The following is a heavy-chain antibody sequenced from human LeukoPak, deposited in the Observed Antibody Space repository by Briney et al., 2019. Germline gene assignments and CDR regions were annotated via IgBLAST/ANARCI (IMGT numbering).Heavy chain of an antibody. CDR2: IYTSGST. CDR1: GGSISSYY. D-gene: IGHD3-16*02. J-gene: IGHJ4*02. V-gene: IGHV4-4*07. Sequence: SETLSLTCTVSGGSISSYYWSWIRQPAGKGLEWIGRIYTSGSTNYNPSLKSRVTISVDTSKNQFSLKLSSVTAADTAVYYCARSTPMRLGELSSLDYWGQGTLVTVSS. CDR3: ARSTPMRLGELSSLDY.